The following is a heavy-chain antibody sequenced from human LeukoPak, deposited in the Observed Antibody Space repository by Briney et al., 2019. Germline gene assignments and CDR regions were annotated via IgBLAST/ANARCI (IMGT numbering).Heavy chain of an antibody. V-gene: IGHV1-2*06. D-gene: IGHD6-19*01. CDR2: INPNSGGT. J-gene: IGHJ4*02. CDR3: ARDQRAVVDFDY. CDR1: GGTFSSYA. Sequence: ASVKVSCKASGGTFSSYAISWVRQAPGQGLEWMGRINPNSGGTNYAQKFQGRVTMTRDTSISTAYMEPSRLRSDDTAVYYCARDQRAVVDFDYWGQGTLVTVSS.